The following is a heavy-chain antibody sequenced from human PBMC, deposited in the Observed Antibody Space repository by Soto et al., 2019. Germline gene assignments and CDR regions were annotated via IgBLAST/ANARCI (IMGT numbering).Heavy chain of an antibody. D-gene: IGHD1-7*01. CDR2: ISQSAGGNT. J-gene: IGHJ4*01. CDR1: GFTFRSYG. CDR3: AGWNYDY. V-gene: IGHV3-23*01. Sequence: PGGSLRLSCAASGFTFRSYGMTWVRQAPGKGLEWVSAISQSAGGNTYCADSVKGRFTISRDDSKNTLYLQMDSLRPEDTAQYYCAGWNYDYWGHGTQVTVSS.